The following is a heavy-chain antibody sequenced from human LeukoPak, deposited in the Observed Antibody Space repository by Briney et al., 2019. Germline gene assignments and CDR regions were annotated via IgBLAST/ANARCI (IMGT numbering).Heavy chain of an antibody. CDR1: GFTFSSYA. CDR2: ISGGGGST. J-gene: IGHJ4*03. CDR3: AKGGYSYGYRYFDY. D-gene: IGHD5-18*01. Sequence: PGGSLRLSCAASGFTFSSYAMIWVRQAPGKGLEWVSGISGGGGSTYFADSVKGRFTISRDNSKNTLYLQMNSLRADDTALYYCAKGGYSYGYRYFDYWGQGTLVTVSS. V-gene: IGHV3-23*01.